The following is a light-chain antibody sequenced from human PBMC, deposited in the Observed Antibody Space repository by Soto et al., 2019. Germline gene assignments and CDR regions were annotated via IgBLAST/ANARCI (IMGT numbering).Light chain of an antibody. CDR3: QQYGSLIT. V-gene: IGKV3-20*01. CDR2: GSF. CDR1: QSLSSSY. J-gene: IGKJ5*01. Sequence: VLTQSPATLSLSPGERATLSCRASQSLSSSYLAWYQQKSGQAPRLLIYGSFSRATGIPDRFSGSGSGTDFTLTISRLEPEDFAVYYCQQYGSLITFGQGTRLENK.